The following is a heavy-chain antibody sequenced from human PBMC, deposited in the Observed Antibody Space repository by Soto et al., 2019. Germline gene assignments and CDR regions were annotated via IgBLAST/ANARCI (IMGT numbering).Heavy chain of an antibody. CDR1: GGSISSYY. CDR3: ARGIEYSSSWYRGYYYYYGMDV. Sequence: QVQLQESGPGLVKPSETLSLTCTVSGGSISSYYWSWIRQPPGKGLEWIGYIYYSGSTNYNPSLNSRVTISVDTSKNQCSLKLSSVTAADTAVYYCARGIEYSSSWYRGYYYYYGMDVWGQGTTVTVSS. V-gene: IGHV4-59*01. D-gene: IGHD6-13*01. J-gene: IGHJ6*02. CDR2: IYYSGST.